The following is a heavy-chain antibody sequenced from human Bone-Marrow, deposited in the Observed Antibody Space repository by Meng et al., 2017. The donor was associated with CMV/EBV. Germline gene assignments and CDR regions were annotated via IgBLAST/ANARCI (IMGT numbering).Heavy chain of an antibody. Sequence: ASVKVSCKASGYTFTSYGISWVRQAPGQGLEWMGWISAYNGNTNYAQKLQGRVTMTTDTSTSTAYMELSRLRSDDTAVYYCARVGIQLWLLSPTRGMDVWGQGTTVTVSS. CDR3: ARVGIQLWLLSPTRGMDV. D-gene: IGHD5-18*01. V-gene: IGHV1-18*01. CDR1: GYTFTSYG. J-gene: IGHJ6*02. CDR2: ISAYNGNT.